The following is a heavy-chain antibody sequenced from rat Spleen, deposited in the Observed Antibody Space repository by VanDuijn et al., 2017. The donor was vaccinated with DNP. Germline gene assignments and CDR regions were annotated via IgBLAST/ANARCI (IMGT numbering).Heavy chain of an antibody. D-gene: IGHD1-12*01. CDR3: ARHRTIMPYYYSMDA. CDR1: GFTFSDYY. Sequence: EVLLVESDGGLVQPGRSLKLSCAVSGFTFSDYYMAWVRQAPTKGLEWVASISPSGGSTYYRDSVKGRFSLSRDNAKSTLYLQMDSLRSEDTATYYCARHRTIMPYYYSMDAWGQGASVTVSS. J-gene: IGHJ4*01. CDR2: ISPSGGST. V-gene: IGHV5-25*01.